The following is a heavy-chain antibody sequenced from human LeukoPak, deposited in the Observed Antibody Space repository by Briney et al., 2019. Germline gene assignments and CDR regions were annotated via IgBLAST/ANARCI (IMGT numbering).Heavy chain of an antibody. D-gene: IGHD6-6*01. CDR3: ARGSSSSFSVY. V-gene: IGHV1-69*05. CDR1: VGTFSSYS. Sequence: AAVKVSCXASVGTFSSYSIIWVRRAPGQGLEGMGGIIPIFGTANYAQKFQGRVTITTDESTSTAYMELSSLRSEDTAVYYCARGSSSSFSVYWGQGTLVTVSS. J-gene: IGHJ4*02. CDR2: IIPIFGTA.